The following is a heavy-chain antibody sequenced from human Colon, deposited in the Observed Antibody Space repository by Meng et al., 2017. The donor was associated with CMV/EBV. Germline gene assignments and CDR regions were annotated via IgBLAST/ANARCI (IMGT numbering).Heavy chain of an antibody. J-gene: IGHJ4*02. CDR1: GFTFSSKL. CDR3: ASRDY. Sequence: EVVLVESGGCLVQPGGFLGLSCAASGFTFSSKLMHWVHQDPGKGLVWVARINTDGSTTYYADSVKGRFTISRDNAKNTLYLQMNSLRAEDTAVYYCASRDYWGQGTLVTVSS. V-gene: IGHV3-74*01. CDR2: INTDGSTT.